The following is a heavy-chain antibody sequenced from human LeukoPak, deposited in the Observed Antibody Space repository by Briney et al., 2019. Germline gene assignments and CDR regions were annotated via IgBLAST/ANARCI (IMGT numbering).Heavy chain of an antibody. J-gene: IGHJ4*02. V-gene: IGHV2-5*02. CDR1: GFSIRTSGVG. CDR3: AYRSLQSFDY. CDR2: IYWGDDK. Sequence: SGPTLVKPTQTLTLTCTFSGFSIRTSGVGVGWIRQPPGKALEWLALIYWGDDKRYSPSLKSRLTITKDTPKNQVVLTMTNTDPVDTATYYCAYRSLQSFDYWGQGTLVTVSS. D-gene: IGHD5-24*01.